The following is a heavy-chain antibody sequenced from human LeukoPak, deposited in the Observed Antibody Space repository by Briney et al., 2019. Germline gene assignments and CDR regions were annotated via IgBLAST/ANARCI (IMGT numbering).Heavy chain of an antibody. V-gene: IGHV3-48*01. J-gene: IGHJ4*02. D-gene: IGHD5-24*01. CDR1: GSTFNNYY. CDR3: ARSVDVDY. Sequence: GGSLRLSCAASGSTFNNYYMSWVRQAPGKGLECVSCISSSSSTIYYADSVKGRFTISRDKAKNSLYLQMNALRAEDTAVYYCARSVDVDYWGQGILVTVSP. CDR2: ISSSSSTI.